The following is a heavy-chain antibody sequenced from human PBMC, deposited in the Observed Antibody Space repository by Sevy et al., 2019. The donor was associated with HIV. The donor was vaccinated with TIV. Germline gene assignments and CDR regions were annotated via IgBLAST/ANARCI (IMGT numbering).Heavy chain of an antibody. J-gene: IGHJ6*02. V-gene: IGHV4-34*01. CDR3: XXXXXXXXXXXXXXXXXXXXXYHGLDV. Sequence: SETLSLTCAVDGGSFTGYYWTWIRQPPGKGLEWVGEINHSGDTRYNPSLKARATISVDTSKNHFSLTLTSLTVADTXXXXXXXXXXXXXXXXXXXXXXXXXXYHGLDVWGQGTMVTVSS. CDR2: INHSGDT. CDR1: GGSFTGYY.